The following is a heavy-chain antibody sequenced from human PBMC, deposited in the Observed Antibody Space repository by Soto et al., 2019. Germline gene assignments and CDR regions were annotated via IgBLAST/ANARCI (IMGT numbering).Heavy chain of an antibody. CDR1: GGSISSGGYY. CDR3: ARGEALTFRGVNHPAVVDY. Sequence: QVQLQESGPGLVKPSQTLSLTCTVSGGSISSGGYYWSWIRQHPGKGLEWIGYIYYSGSTYYNPSLRIRVTVSVAPSKIQFSRKLSSVTAADTAVYYCARGEALTFRGVNHPAVVDYWGQGTLVTVSS. J-gene: IGHJ4*02. D-gene: IGHD3-10*01. V-gene: IGHV4-31*03. CDR2: IYYSGST.